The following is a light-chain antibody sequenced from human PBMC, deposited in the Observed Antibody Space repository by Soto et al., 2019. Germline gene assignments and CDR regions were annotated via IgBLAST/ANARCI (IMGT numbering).Light chain of an antibody. Sequence: QSALTQPRSVSGSPGQSVTISCTGTSGDVGAYNYVSWYQQHSGKAPKFMIYDVSKRPSGVPDRFSGSKSGNTASLTISGLQAEDEADYYCCSYAGTYSYVFGTGTKVTVL. CDR1: SGDVGAYNY. V-gene: IGLV2-11*01. J-gene: IGLJ1*01. CDR2: DVS. CDR3: CSYAGTYSYV.